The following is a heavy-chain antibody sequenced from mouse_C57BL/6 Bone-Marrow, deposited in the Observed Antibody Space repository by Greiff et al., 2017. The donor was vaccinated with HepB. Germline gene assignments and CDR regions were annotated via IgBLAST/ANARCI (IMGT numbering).Heavy chain of an antibody. CDR1: GYAFTNYL. CDR2: INPGSGGT. Sequence: QVQLQQSGAELVRPGTSVKLSCKASGYAFTNYLIEWVKQRPGQGLEWIGVINPGSGGTNYNEKFKGKATLTADKSSSTAYMQLSSLTSEDSAVYFCARGGAQATFDYWGQGTTLTVSS. CDR3: ARGGAQATFDY. J-gene: IGHJ2*01. D-gene: IGHD3-2*02. V-gene: IGHV1-54*01.